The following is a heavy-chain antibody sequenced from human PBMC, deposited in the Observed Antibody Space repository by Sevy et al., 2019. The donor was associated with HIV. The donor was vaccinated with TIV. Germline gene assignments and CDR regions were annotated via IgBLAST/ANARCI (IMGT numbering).Heavy chain of an antibody. CDR1: GFTFSDSW. J-gene: IGHJ4*02. Sequence: GGSLRLSCAASGFTFSDSWMTWVRQGPGKGLEWVANINQAGSDKYYVDSVRGRFTISRDNAKNSLYLQMNSLRVEDTALYYCAGGGFLSDYWGQGSLVTVSS. CDR2: INQAGSDK. D-gene: IGHD2-15*01. V-gene: IGHV3-7*01. CDR3: AGGGFLSDY.